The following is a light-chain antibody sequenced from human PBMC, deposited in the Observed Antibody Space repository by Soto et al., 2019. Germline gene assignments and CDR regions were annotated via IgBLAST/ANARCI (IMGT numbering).Light chain of an antibody. CDR3: QQYSNWPT. CDR1: QSVGSN. Sequence: EIVMTQSPVTLSVSPGERATLSCRASQSVGSNLAWYQQKPGQAPRLLIYGASTRATGIPARFSGSGSGTEFTLTISSLQSEDFAVYYCQQYSNWPTFGQGTKVEIK. V-gene: IGKV3-15*01. J-gene: IGKJ1*01. CDR2: GAS.